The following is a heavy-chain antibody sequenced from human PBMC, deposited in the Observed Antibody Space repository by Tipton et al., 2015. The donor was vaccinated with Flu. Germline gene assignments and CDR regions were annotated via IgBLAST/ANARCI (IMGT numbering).Heavy chain of an antibody. CDR2: IYYSGST. D-gene: IGHD3-10*01. CDR3: ARCKGSVLWFGELFNDAFDI. J-gene: IGHJ3*02. V-gene: IGHV4-59*08. CDR1: GGSISSYY. Sequence: GLVKPSETLSLTCTVSGGSISSYYWSWIRQPPGKGLEWIGYIYYSGSTNYNPSLKSRVTISVDTSKNQFSLKLSSVTAADTAVYYCARCKGSVLWFGELFNDAFDIWGQGTMVTVSS.